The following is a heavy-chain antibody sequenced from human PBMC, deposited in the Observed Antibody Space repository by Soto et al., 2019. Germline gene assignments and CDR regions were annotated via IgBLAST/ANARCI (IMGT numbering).Heavy chain of an antibody. V-gene: IGHV4-31*03. CDR2: IYYSGST. J-gene: IGHJ3*02. Sequence: ASETLSLTSTVYGGTFSGYDSSWVRQHPGKGLEWIGYIYYSGSTYYNPSLKSRVTISVDTSKNQFSLKLSSVTAADTAVYYCARALVADAFDIWGQGTMVTVSS. D-gene: IGHD5-12*01. CDR1: GGTFSGYD. CDR3: ARALVADAFDI.